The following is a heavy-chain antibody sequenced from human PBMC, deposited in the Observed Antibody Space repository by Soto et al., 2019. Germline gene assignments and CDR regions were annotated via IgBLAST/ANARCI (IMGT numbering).Heavy chain of an antibody. CDR1: GGSFKSGSYS. V-gene: IGHV4-61*01. CDR2: VYHTGRT. D-gene: IGHD3-3*01. Sequence: SETLSLTCTVSGGSFKSGSYSWSWIRQPPGKGLEWIGYVYHTGRTSYNPPLKSRVSISMDTSKNQFYLNLDSVTAADTAVYFCARDFAYFDSWGQGTLVTVSS. CDR3: ARDFAYFDS. J-gene: IGHJ4*02.